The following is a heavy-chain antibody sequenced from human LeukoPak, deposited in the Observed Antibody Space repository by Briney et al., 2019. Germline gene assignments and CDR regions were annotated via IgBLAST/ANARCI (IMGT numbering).Heavy chain of an antibody. V-gene: IGHV4-38-2*02. CDR2: IYQSGST. J-gene: IGHJ4*02. D-gene: IGHD5-18*01. Sequence: SETLSLTCTVSGYTISSGYYWGWIRQPPGKGLEWIGSIYQSGSTYYNPSLKSRVTISVDTSKNQFTLKMSSVTAADTAVYYCAKLRGYSYAFDYWGQGTLVTVSS. CDR3: AKLRGYSYAFDY. CDR1: GYTISSGYY.